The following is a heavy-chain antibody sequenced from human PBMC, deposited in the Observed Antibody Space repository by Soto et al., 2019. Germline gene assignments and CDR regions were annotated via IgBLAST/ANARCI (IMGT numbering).Heavy chain of an antibody. CDR1: GYTFSTYN. D-gene: IGHD3-22*01. V-gene: IGHV1-46*01. CDR2: INPGGGSV. J-gene: IGHJ5*02. CDR3: ARDLERRSGYYFKNWFDP. Sequence: QVQLVQSGAEVKKPGASVKLSCNASGYTFSTYNMHWVRQAPGQGLEWMGIINPGGGSVTYAQKFPGRVTMTRDTSTSTVYMELSSLRSEDTAVYYCARDLERRSGYYFKNWFDPWGQGTLVTVSS.